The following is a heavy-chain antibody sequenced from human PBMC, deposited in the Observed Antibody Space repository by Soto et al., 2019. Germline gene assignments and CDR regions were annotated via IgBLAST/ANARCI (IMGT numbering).Heavy chain of an antibody. CDR2: ISYDGSNK. CDR1: GFTFSSYA. J-gene: IGHJ6*02. Sequence: LRLSFAASGFTFSSYAMHWVRQAPGKGLEWVAVISYDGSNKYYADSVKGRFTISRDNSKNTLYLQMNSLRAEDTAVYYCARDGWSYDFWSGYYDYYYYYGMDVWGQGTTVTAP. CDR3: ARDGWSYDFWSGYYDYYYYYGMDV. V-gene: IGHV3-30-3*01. D-gene: IGHD3-3*01.